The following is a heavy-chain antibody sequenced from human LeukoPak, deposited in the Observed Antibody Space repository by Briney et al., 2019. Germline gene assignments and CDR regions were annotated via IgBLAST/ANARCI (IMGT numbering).Heavy chain of an antibody. CDR3: ARYISARSGRYGYFDR. CDR1: GGTFSSYA. CDR2: IIPILGIA. J-gene: IGHJ2*01. D-gene: IGHD5-12*01. V-gene: IGHV1-69*04. Sequence: GASVKVSCKASGGTFSSYAISWVRQAPGQGVEWMGRIIPILGIANYAQKFQGRVTITADNSTSTAYMELSSMRSDDTAVDYGARYISARSGRYGYFDRWGRGTLVTVSS.